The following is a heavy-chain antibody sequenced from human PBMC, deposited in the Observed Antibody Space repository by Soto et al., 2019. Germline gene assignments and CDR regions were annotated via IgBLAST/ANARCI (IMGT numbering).Heavy chain of an antibody. Sequence: QVQLQESGPGLVKPSGTLSLTCAVSGGSISSNNWWSWVRQPPGKGLEWIGEICHSGSTHYSPSLKSRVTISVDKSKKYFSLNLTSVTAADTAVYYCARVYSGSYSDSWGQGTLVTVSS. D-gene: IGHD1-26*01. V-gene: IGHV4-4*02. J-gene: IGHJ4*02. CDR1: GGSISSNNW. CDR3: ARVYSGSYSDS. CDR2: ICHSGST.